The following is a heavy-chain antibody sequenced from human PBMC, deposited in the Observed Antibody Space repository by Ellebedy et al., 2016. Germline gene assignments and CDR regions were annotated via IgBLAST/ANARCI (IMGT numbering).Heavy chain of an antibody. CDR1: GGTFSSYA. D-gene: IGHD3-22*01. CDR2: IIPIFGTA. J-gene: IGHJ6*03. CDR3: ARDAGYYDSSGYYYYYYYMDV. V-gene: IGHV1-69*05. Sequence: SVKVSCXASGGTFSSYAISWVRQAPGQGLEWMGGIIPIFGTANYAQKFQGRVTMTTDTSTSTAYMELSSLRSEDTAVYYCARDAGYYDSSGYYYYYYYMDVWGKGTTVTVSS.